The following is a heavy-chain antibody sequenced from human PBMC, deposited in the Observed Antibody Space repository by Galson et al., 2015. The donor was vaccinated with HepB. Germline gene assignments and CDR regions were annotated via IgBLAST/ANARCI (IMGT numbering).Heavy chain of an antibody. CDR3: ARGGSGMGGTPYDS. V-gene: IGHV3-30-3*01. D-gene: IGHD3-10*01. CDR1: GFTFSSYA. J-gene: IGHJ4*02. Sequence: SLRLSCAASGFTFSSYAMHWVRQAPGKGLEWVAVISYDVSNKVYADSLKGRFTISRDNSKNTLYLQMNSLRVEDTAVYYCARGGSGMGGTPYDSWGQGTLVTVSS. CDR2: ISYDVSNK.